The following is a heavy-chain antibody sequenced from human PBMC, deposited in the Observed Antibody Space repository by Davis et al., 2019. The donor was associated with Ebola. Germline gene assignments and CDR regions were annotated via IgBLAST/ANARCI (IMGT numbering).Heavy chain of an antibody. Sequence: PGGSLRLSCATSGFTFSKFGMHWVRQAPGKGLEWVAVIWHDGSHKYYADSVKGRFTISRDNSKDSLYLQMDSLRAEDTALYFCARGASDGDTFDYWGQGTLVTVSS. CDR3: ARGASDGDTFDY. V-gene: IGHV3-33*01. CDR2: IWHDGSHK. J-gene: IGHJ4*02. CDR1: GFTFSKFG. D-gene: IGHD3-10*01.